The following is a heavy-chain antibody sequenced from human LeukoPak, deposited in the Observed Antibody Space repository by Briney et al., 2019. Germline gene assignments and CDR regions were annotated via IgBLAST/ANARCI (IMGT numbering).Heavy chain of an antibody. Sequence: SETLSLTCTVSGYSISSGYYWGWIRHPPGKGLEWIGSIYHSGSTYYNPSLKSRVTISVDTSKNQFSLKLSSVTAADTAVYYCARVGTLYYYGSGKGFDPWGQGTLVTVSS. D-gene: IGHD3-10*01. V-gene: IGHV4-38-2*02. CDR2: IYHSGST. CDR1: GYSISSGYY. J-gene: IGHJ5*02. CDR3: ARVGTLYYYGSGKGFDP.